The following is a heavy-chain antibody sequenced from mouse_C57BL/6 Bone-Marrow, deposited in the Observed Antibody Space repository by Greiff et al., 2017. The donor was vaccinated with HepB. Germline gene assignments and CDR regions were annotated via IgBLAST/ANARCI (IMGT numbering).Heavy chain of an antibody. Sequence: QVQLQQSGAELARPGASVKLSCKASGYTFTSYGISWVKQSTGQGLEWIGEIHPRSGNTYYNEKFKGKATLTADKSSSTAYMELRSLTSEDSAVYFCARGYYGARFAYWGQGTLVTVSA. CDR1: GYTFTSYG. CDR3: ARGYYGARFAY. V-gene: IGHV1-81*01. D-gene: IGHD1-1*01. J-gene: IGHJ3*01. CDR2: IHPRSGNT.